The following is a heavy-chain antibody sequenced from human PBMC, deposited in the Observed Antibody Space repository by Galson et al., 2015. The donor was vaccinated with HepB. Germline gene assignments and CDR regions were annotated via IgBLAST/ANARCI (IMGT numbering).Heavy chain of an antibody. CDR1: GGSISSSSYY. CDR2: IYYSGST. CDR3: ARVGQAILTGYYNVDY. D-gene: IGHD3-9*01. J-gene: IGHJ4*02. V-gene: IGHV4-39*07. Sequence: TLSLTCTVSGGSISSSSYYWGWIRQPPGKGLEWIGSIYYSGSTYYNPSLKSRVTISVDTSKNQFSLKLSSVTAADTAVYYCARVGQAILTGYYNVDYWGQGTLVTVSS.